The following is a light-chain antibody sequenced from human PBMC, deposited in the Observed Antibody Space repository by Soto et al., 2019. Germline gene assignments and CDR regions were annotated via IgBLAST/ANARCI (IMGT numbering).Light chain of an antibody. CDR3: MQAQQTPWT. V-gene: IGKV2-28*01. CDR2: LGS. Sequence: DIVMTQSPLSLPVTPGEPASISCRSSQSLLHSNGYNYLDWYLQKPGQSPQLLIYLGSNRASGVPDRFSGSGSGTDFTLKISRVDAEDVGVYYCMQAQQTPWTFGQGTKVEIK. CDR1: QSLLHSNGYNY. J-gene: IGKJ1*01.